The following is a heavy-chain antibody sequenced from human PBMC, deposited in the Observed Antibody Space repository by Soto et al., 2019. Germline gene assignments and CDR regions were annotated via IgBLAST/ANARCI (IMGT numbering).Heavy chain of an antibody. Sequence: PGGSLRLSCAASGFTFSSYAMIWVRQAPGKGLEWVSAISGSGGSTYYADSVKGRFTISRDNSKNTLYLQMNSLRAEDTAVYYCAKGRGYSSGPFDYWGQGTLVTVSS. D-gene: IGHD6-19*01. CDR1: GFTFSSYA. J-gene: IGHJ4*02. CDR3: AKGRGYSSGPFDY. V-gene: IGHV3-23*01. CDR2: ISGSGGST.